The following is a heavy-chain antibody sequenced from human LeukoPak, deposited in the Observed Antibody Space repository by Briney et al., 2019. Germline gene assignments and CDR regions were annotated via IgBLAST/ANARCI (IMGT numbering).Heavy chain of an antibody. D-gene: IGHD6-6*01. Sequence: GGSLRLSCTASGFIFNKYWMSWVRQAPGKGLEWVATVREDGAEKYYVDSVKGRITISRDNAKNSLYLQMNSLRAEDTAVYYCATKYSSSSRAYYFDYWGQGTLVTVSS. CDR2: VREDGAEK. CDR3: ATKYSSSSRAYYFDY. CDR1: GFIFNKYW. V-gene: IGHV3-7*03. J-gene: IGHJ4*02.